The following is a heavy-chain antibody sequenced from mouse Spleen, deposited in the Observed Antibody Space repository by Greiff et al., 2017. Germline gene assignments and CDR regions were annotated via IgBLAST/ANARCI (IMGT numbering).Heavy chain of an antibody. CDR1: GFTFSSYG. D-gene: IGHD1-1*01. V-gene: IGHV5-6*01. CDR3: ARIYYYGSSPSYAMDY. CDR2: ISSGGSYT. Sequence: EVKLVESGGDLVKPGGSLKLSCAASGFTFSSYGMSWVRQTPDKRLEWVATISSGGSYTYYPDSVKGRFTISRDNAKNTLYLQMSSLKSEDTAMYYCARIYYYGSSPSYAMDYWGQGTSVTVSS. J-gene: IGHJ4*01.